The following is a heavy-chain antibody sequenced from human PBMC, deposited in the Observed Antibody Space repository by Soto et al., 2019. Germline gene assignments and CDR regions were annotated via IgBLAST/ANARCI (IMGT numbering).Heavy chain of an antibody. Sequence: LRLSCAASGFTFSSYSMNWVRQAPGKGLEWVSYISSSSSTIYYADSVKGRFTISRDNAKNSLYLQMNSLRDEDTAVYYCARVVVPAAIWGASHYGMDVWGQGTTVTVSS. CDR2: ISSSSSTI. CDR3: ARVVVPAAIWGASHYGMDV. D-gene: IGHD2-2*02. CDR1: GFTFSSYS. V-gene: IGHV3-48*02. J-gene: IGHJ6*02.